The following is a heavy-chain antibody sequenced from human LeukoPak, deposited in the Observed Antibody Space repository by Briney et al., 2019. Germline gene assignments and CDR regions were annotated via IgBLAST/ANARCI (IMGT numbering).Heavy chain of an antibody. CDR2: INPSGGST. D-gene: IGHD3-22*01. Sequence: ASVKVSCKASGYILTSYCMHWVRQAPGQGLEWMGIINPSGGSTSYAQKFQGRVTMTRDMSTSTVYMELRSLRSDDTAVYYCARDRDYYDSSPLGYWGQGTLVTVSS. J-gene: IGHJ4*02. V-gene: IGHV1-46*01. CDR3: ARDRDYYDSSPLGY. CDR1: GYILTSYC.